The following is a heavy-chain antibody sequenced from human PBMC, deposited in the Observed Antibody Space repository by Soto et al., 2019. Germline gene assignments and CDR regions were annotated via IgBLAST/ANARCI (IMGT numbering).Heavy chain of an antibody. CDR3: ARASNLVKSYSSGWYYFDY. D-gene: IGHD6-19*01. V-gene: IGHV1-69*13. Sequence: ASVKVSCKASGGTFSSYAISWVRQAPGQGLEWMGGIIPIFGTANYAQKFQGRVTITADESTSTAYMELSNLRSEDTAVYYCARASNLVKSYSSGWYYFDYWGQGTLVTVSS. CDR1: GGTFSSYA. J-gene: IGHJ4*02. CDR2: IIPIFGTA.